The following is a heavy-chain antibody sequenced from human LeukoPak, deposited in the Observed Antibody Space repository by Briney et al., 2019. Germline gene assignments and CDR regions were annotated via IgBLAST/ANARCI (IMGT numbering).Heavy chain of an antibody. Sequence: SETLSLTCSVSGGSISSSSYYWGWIRQPPGKGLEWIGSINYSGSTYYKPSLKSRVTISVDTSKNQFSLNLSSVTAADTAVYYCARVESSGLNDAFDIWGQGTMVTVSS. CDR3: ARVESSGLNDAFDI. CDR1: GGSISSSSYY. V-gene: IGHV4-39*01. CDR2: INYSGST. J-gene: IGHJ3*02. D-gene: IGHD6-19*01.